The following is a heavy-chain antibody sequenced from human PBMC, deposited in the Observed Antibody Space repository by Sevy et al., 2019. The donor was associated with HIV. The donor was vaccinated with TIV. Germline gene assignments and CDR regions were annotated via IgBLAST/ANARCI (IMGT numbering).Heavy chain of an antibody. Sequence: GGSLRLSCAASGFTFSSYWMSWVRQAPGKGLERVANIKQDGSEKYYVDSVKGRFTISRDNAKNSLYLQMNSLRAEDTAVYYCARDRWRGIAAADYWGQGTLVTVSS. CDR3: ARDRWRGIAAADY. CDR1: GFTFSSYW. CDR2: IKQDGSEK. D-gene: IGHD6-13*01. J-gene: IGHJ4*02. V-gene: IGHV3-7*03.